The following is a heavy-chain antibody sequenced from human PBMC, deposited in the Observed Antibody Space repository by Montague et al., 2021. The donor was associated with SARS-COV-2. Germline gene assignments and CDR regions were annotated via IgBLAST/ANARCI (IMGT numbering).Heavy chain of an antibody. CDR2: ISASGTDI. V-gene: IGHV3-11*01. D-gene: IGHD6-13*01. CDR1: GFTFTDYF. CDR3: ARDIHTSSREGVDV. Sequence: SLRLSCAASGFTFTDYFMFLSRQAPGKGLEWISYISASGTDIYYADSXKGRFTTSRDNAKNSLYLQMNSLRAEDTAVYYCARDIHTSSREGVDVWGQGTTVTVSS. J-gene: IGHJ6*02.